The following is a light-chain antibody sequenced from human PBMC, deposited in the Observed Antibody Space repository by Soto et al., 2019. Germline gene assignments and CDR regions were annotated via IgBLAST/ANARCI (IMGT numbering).Light chain of an antibody. V-gene: IGKV2-30*01. J-gene: IGKJ2*01. CDR1: QSLVNSDGNTY. Sequence: DVVMTQPPLSLPVTLGQPASISCRSSQSLVNSDGNTYLNWFQQRPGQSPRRLIYKVSNRDSGVPDRFSGSGSGTDFTLKISRVEAEDVGVYYCMQGTHWPRTFGQGTKLEIK. CDR2: KVS. CDR3: MQGTHWPRT.